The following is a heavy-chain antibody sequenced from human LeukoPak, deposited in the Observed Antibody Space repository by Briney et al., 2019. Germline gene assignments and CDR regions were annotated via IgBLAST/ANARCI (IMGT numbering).Heavy chain of an antibody. J-gene: IGHJ4*02. CDR2: FYSGAGT. Sequence: GGSLRLSCAASGFIVSNNYMNWVRQAPGKGLEWVSVFYSGAGTYYADSVKGRFTISRDNSKNTLYLQMDSLRAEDTAVYYCARHGGRYNWSPSDWGQGTLVTVSS. V-gene: IGHV3-66*04. D-gene: IGHD1-20*01. CDR3: ARHGGRYNWSPSD. CDR1: GFIVSNNY.